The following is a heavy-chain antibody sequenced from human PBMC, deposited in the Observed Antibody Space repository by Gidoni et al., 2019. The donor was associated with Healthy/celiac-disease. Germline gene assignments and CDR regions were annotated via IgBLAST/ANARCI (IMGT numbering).Heavy chain of an antibody. Sequence: QVQLQESGPGLVKPSETLSLTCTVSGGSASSGSYYWFWIRQPPGKGLEWIGYIYYSGSTNYNPSLKSRVTISVDTSKNQFSLKLSSVTAADTAVYYCARGSLRVAAAGPFDYWGQGTLVTVSS. V-gene: IGHV4-61*01. CDR3: ARGSLRVAAAGPFDY. D-gene: IGHD6-13*01. J-gene: IGHJ4*02. CDR1: GGSASSGSYY. CDR2: IYYSGST.